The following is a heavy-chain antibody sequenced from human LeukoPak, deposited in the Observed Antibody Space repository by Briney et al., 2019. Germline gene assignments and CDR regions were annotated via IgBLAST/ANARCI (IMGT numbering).Heavy chain of an antibody. Sequence: PSETLSPTCTVSGGSISSSSYYWGWIRQPPGKGLEWIGSIYYSGSTYYNPSLKSRVTISVDTSKNQFSLKLSPVTAADTAVYYCARRITMVRGVISWFDPWGQGTLVTVSS. CDR3: ARRITMVRGVISWFDP. CDR1: GGSISSSSYY. V-gene: IGHV4-39*01. J-gene: IGHJ5*02. CDR2: IYYSGST. D-gene: IGHD3-10*01.